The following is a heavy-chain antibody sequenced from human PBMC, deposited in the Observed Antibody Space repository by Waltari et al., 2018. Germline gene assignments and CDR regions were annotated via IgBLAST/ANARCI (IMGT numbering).Heavy chain of an antibody. CDR1: GFSFNAST. V-gene: IGHV3-73*02. CDR3: ARQKTGGAIDY. J-gene: IGHJ4*02. CDR2: IRSGFNNYAT. D-gene: IGHD3-16*01. Sequence: EVQLVESGGGLVQPGRSLKLSCVTSGFSFNASTMHWVRQASGKGLEWVGRIRSGFNNYATGYAASSKPRFTISRDDSRNTVYLDMSSLKNEDSALYYCARQKTGGAIDYWGQGTLVTVST.